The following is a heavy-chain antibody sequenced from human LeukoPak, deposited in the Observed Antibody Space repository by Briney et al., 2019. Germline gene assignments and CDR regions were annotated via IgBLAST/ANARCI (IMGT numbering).Heavy chain of an antibody. Sequence: GGSLRLSCAASGFTFSSYGMHWDRQAPGKGLEWVAVISYDGSNKYYADSVKGRFTISRDNSKNTLYLQMNSLRAEDTAVYYCAKDSSSWYNSVYFDYWGQGTLVTVSS. CDR1: GFTFSSYG. D-gene: IGHD6-13*01. V-gene: IGHV3-30*18. CDR2: ISYDGSNK. J-gene: IGHJ4*02. CDR3: AKDSSSWYNSVYFDY.